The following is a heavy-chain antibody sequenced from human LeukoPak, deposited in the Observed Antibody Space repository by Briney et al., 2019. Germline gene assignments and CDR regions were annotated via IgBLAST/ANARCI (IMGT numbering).Heavy chain of an antibody. CDR3: ARLYSGYDPPDY. CDR2: IHYTSST. V-gene: IGHV4-39*01. D-gene: IGHD5-12*01. Sequence: PSETLSLTCTVSGGSVSRSSYYWGWLRPPPGKGLEWFGSIHYTSSTYSNPSLKRRATISVDTSKNQFPLKVSSVTAADTVVYLCARLYSGYDPPDYWGQGTLVTVSS. J-gene: IGHJ4*02. CDR1: GGSVSRSSYY.